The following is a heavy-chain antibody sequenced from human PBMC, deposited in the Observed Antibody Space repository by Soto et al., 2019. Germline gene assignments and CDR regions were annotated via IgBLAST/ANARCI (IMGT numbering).Heavy chain of an antibody. CDR1: GYTFTAYA. CDR2: FNAGNGNT. Sequence: ASVKVSCKASGYTFTAYAMHWVRQAPGQRLECMGWFNAGNGNTKYSQKFQGRVTITRDTSASTAYMELSSLRSEDTAVYYCARAPWDVDSNGPHYRMDVWGQGTTVTVSS. D-gene: IGHD4-4*01. J-gene: IGHJ6*02. V-gene: IGHV1-3*01. CDR3: ARAPWDVDSNGPHYRMDV.